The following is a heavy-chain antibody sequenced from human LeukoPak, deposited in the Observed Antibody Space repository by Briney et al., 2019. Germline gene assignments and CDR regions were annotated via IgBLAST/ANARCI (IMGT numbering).Heavy chain of an antibody. CDR1: GFTFSTYA. CDR3: ADFTREYCSSTSCPNWLDP. Sequence: GGSLRVSCAASGFTFSTYAMSWVRQAPGKGLEWVSAISASGGTTYYADSVKGRCTISRDNSKNTLYLQMNSLSAMDTPIHEGADFTREYCSSTSCPNWLDPWGQGTLVTVSS. CDR2: ISASGGTT. J-gene: IGHJ5*02. D-gene: IGHD2-2*01. V-gene: IGHV3-23*01.